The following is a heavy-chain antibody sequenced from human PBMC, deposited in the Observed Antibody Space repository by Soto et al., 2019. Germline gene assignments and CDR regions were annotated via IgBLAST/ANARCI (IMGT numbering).Heavy chain of an antibody. J-gene: IGHJ6*02. CDR2: IRSKAYGGTT. CDR3: TRADPSVTLRYYYYGMDV. CDR1: GFTFGDYA. D-gene: IGHD4-17*01. V-gene: IGHV3-49*04. Sequence: PGGSLRLSCTASGFTFGDYAMSWVRQAPRQGLEWVGFIRSKAYGGTTEYAASVKGRFTISRDDSKSIAYLQMNSLKTEDTAVYYCTRADPSVTLRYYYYGMDVWGQGTTVTVSS.